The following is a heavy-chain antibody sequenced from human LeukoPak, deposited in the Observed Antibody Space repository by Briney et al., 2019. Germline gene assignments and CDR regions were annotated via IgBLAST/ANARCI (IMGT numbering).Heavy chain of an antibody. CDR3: ARDDVSGGDGVNWSDP. CDR2: ISSSSSYI. J-gene: IGHJ5*02. CDR1: GFTFSSYS. D-gene: IGHD3-10*01. V-gene: IGHV3-21*01. Sequence: PGGSLRLSCAASGFTFSSYSMNWVRQAPGKGLEWVSSISSSSSYIYYADSVKGRFTISRDNAKNSLYLQMNSLRAEDTAVYYCARDDVSGGDGVNWSDPWGQGTLVTVSS.